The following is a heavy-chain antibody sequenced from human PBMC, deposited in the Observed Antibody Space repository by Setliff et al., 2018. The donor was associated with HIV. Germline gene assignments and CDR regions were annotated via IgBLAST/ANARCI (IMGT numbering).Heavy chain of an antibody. D-gene: IGHD2-15*01. Sequence: SETLSLTCSVFRGSLSSGGYYWSWIRQHPGKGLEWIGYSYHSGSPSYNPSLKSRTTISVDTSKNEFSLKLSSVTAADTAVYYCARAPFRGGSFGWFDPWGQGTRVTVSS. V-gene: IGHV4-31*03. CDR1: RGSLSSGGYY. CDR3: ARAPFRGGSFGWFDP. CDR2: SYHSGSP. J-gene: IGHJ5*02.